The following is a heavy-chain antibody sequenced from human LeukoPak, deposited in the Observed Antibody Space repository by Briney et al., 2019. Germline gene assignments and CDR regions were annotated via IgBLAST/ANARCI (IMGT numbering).Heavy chain of an antibody. V-gene: IGHV3-64*01. CDR3: ARGGVWQQLAVDY. J-gene: IGHJ4*02. CDR2: IARNGGST. CDR1: GFNFINSA. D-gene: IGHD6-13*01. Sequence: GGSLRLSCAASGFNFINSAMYWVRQAPGKGLEYVSGIARNGGSTYYTNSVKGRFTISRDDSKNTLYLQMGSLRPEDMAVYYCARGGVWQQLAVDYWGQGTLVTVSS.